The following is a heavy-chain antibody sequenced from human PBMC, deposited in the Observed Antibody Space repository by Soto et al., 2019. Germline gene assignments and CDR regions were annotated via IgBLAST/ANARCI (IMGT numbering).Heavy chain of an antibody. V-gene: IGHV2-5*02. J-gene: IGHJ4*02. CDR1: GFSLSTSGVG. D-gene: IGHD3-10*01. CDR2: IYWDDDK. Sequence: GSGPTLVNPTQILTLTCTFCGFSLSTSGVGVGWIRQPPGKALEWLALIYWDDDKRYSSSLKSRLTITKDTSKNQVVLTMTNMDPVDTATYYCAHSEYAQTRGAFDYWGQGTRVTVSS. CDR3: AHSEYAQTRGAFDY.